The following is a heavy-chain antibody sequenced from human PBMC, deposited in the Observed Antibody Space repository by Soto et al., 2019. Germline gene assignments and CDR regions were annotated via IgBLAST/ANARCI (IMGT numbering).Heavy chain of an antibody. Sequence: SVKVSCKASGGTFSTNTISWVRQAPGQGLEWMGGIMPIFCSANYAQKFQGRVTITADEYTRTVYMELSRLRSEDTAVYYCARQFDSDTSGYYYDYWGQGTLVTVSS. J-gene: IGHJ4*02. V-gene: IGHV1-69*13. CDR2: IMPIFCSA. CDR1: GGTFSTNT. D-gene: IGHD3-22*01. CDR3: ARQFDSDTSGYYYDY.